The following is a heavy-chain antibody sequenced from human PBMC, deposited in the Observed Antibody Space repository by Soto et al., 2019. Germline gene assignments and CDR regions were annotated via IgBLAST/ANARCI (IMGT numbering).Heavy chain of an antibody. J-gene: IGHJ4*02. CDR2: IYYSGTT. D-gene: IGHD6-13*01. Sequence: QLQLQESGPGLVKPSETLSLTCTVSGGSISSSSYYWGWIRQPPGKGLQWIGSIYYSGTTYYNPSLKSRVTISVDTSKNQFSLKLSSVTAADTAVYYCARQPPHITAPGSRYWGQGTLVAVSS. V-gene: IGHV4-39*01. CDR1: GGSISSSSYY. CDR3: ARQPPHITAPGSRY.